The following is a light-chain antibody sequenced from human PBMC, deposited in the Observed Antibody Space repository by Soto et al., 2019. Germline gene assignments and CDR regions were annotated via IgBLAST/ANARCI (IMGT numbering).Light chain of an antibody. CDR3: QQYGSSPPYT. CDR2: GAS. V-gene: IGKV3-20*01. Sequence: EIVLTHSPGTLSLSPGERATLSCRASHSVSSSYLAWYQQNPGQAPRLLIYGASSRATGIPDRFSGSGSGTDFTLTISRLEPEDFAVYYYQQYGSSPPYTFGQGTKLEIK. J-gene: IGKJ2*01. CDR1: HSVSSSY.